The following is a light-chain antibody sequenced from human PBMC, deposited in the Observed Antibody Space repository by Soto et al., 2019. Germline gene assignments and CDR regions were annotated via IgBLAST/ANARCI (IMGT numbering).Light chain of an antibody. J-gene: IGKJ1*01. CDR1: QSLVHSDGNTF. V-gene: IGKV2-30*02. CDR2: RVS. CDR3: MQGTHWPPWT. Sequence: DVVMTQSPLSLAVTLGQPASISCKSSQSLVHSDGNTFLHWFQQRPGQSPRRLIYRVSIRESGVPDRVSGSGSGNDFTLKISRVEAEDVGVYYCMQGTHWPPWTFGQGTKVEIK.